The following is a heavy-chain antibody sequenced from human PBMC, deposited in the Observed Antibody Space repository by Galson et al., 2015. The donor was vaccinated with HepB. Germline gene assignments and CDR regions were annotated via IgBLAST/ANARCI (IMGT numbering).Heavy chain of an antibody. V-gene: IGHV3-23*01. J-gene: IGHJ6*03. CDR1: GFTFSSYA. D-gene: IGHD2-2*01. CDR3: VSVVVPAAMNYYYYYMDV. CDR2: ISGSGGST. Sequence: SLRLSCAASGFTFSSYAMSWVRQAPGKGLEWVSAISGSGGSTYYADSVKGRFTISRDNSKNTLYLQMNSLRAEDTAVYYCVSVVVPAAMNYYYYYMDVWGKGTTVTVSS.